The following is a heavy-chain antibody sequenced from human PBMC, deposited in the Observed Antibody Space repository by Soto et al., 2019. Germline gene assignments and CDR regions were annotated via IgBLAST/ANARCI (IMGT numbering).Heavy chain of an antibody. V-gene: IGHV1-18*01. CDR1: GYTFNFYG. J-gene: IGHJ4*02. CDR3: ARIGVSSGHESPDFDS. D-gene: IGHD3-16*01. Sequence: ASVKGSCKASGYTFNFYGITWVRQAPGQGLEWMGWISGFNGNTNYAADLQGRVTMTTDTSTSTAYMELRGLRSDDTAVYYCARIGVSSGHESPDFDSWGQGTLVTVYS. CDR2: ISGFNGNT.